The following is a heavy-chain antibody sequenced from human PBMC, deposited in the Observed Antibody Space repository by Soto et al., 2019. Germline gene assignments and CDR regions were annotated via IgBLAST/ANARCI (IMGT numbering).Heavy chain of an antibody. CDR3: ARKPGVPLREYYYGSGSSNYNWFDP. CDR1: GGSFSGYY. Sequence: SETLSLTCAVYGGSFSGYYWSWIHQPPGKGLEWIGEINHSGGTNYNPSLKSRVTISVDTSKNQFSLKLSSVTAADTAVYYCARKPGVPLREYYYGSGSSNYNWFDPWGQGTLVTVSS. CDR2: INHSGGT. D-gene: IGHD3-10*01. V-gene: IGHV4-34*01. J-gene: IGHJ5*02.